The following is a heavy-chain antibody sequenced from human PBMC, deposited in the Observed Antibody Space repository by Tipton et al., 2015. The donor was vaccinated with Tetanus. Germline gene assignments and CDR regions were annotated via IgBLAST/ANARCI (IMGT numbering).Heavy chain of an antibody. J-gene: IGHJ4*02. CDR3: ARGGSYYDSSGYYNKY. Sequence: AASGFTFSSYEMNWVRQAPGKGLEWVSYISSSGSTIYYADSVKGRFTISRDNAKNSLYLQMNSLRAEDTAVYYCARGGSYYDSSGYYNKYWGQGTLVTVSS. D-gene: IGHD3-22*01. CDR1: GFTFSSYE. CDR2: ISSSGSTI. V-gene: IGHV3-48*03.